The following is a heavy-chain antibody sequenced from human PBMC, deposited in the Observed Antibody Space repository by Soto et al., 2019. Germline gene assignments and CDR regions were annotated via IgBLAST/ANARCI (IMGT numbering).Heavy chain of an antibody. D-gene: IGHD6-13*01. J-gene: IGHJ4*02. V-gene: IGHV3-30*18. CDR3: AKDKRGYSSPYYFDY. CDR2: ISYDGSNK. CDR1: GFTFSSYG. Sequence: QVQLVESGGGVVQPGRSLRLSCAASGFTFSSYGMHWVRQAPGKGLEWGAVISYDGSNKYYADSVKGRFTISRDNSKNTLYMQMNSLRAEDTAVYYCAKDKRGYSSPYYFDYWGQGTLVTVSS.